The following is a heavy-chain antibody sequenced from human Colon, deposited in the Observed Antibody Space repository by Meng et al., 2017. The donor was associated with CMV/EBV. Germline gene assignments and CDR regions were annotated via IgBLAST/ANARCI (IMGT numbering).Heavy chain of an antibody. V-gene: IGHV1-2*02. CDR2: INPNSGGT. CDR1: GYTFTGYY. J-gene: IGHJ1*01. CDR3: ATVSSGYYLYFQH. D-gene: IGHD3-22*01. Sequence: VQPVASWEKVHTPVSSLKVSFEAFGYTFTGYYMHWVGQAPGHGLEWMGWINPNSGGTNYAQKFQGRVTMTRDTSISTAYMELSSLRSDDTAVHYCATVSSGYYLYFQHWGQGTLVTVSS.